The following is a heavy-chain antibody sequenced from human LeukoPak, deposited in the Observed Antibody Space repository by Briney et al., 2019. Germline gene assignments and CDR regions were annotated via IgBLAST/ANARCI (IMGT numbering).Heavy chain of an antibody. CDR2: IYYSGST. Sequence: PSETLSLTCTVSGGSISSSSYYWGWIRQPPGKGLEWIGSIYYSGSTYYNPSLKSRVSMSIDKSKNHLSLEVTSVTAADTAIYYCTRESGAFSPFGFWGQGTLVTVSS. D-gene: IGHD1-26*01. V-gene: IGHV4-39*07. J-gene: IGHJ4*02. CDR1: GGSISSSSYY. CDR3: TRESGAFSPFGF.